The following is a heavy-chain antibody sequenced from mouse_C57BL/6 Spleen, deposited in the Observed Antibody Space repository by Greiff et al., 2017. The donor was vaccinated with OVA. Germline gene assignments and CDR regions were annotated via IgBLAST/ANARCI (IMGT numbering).Heavy chain of an antibody. CDR2: IYWDDDK. CDR1: GFSLSTSGMG. J-gene: IGHJ1*03. CDR3: ARSGGYWYFDV. Sequence: QVTLKVCGPGILQSSQTLSLTCSFSGFSLSTSGMGVSWIRQPSGKGLEWLAHIYWDDDKRYNPSLKSRLTISKDTSRNQVFLKITNVDTADTATYYCARSGGYWYFDVWGTGTTVTVSS. V-gene: IGHV8-12*01.